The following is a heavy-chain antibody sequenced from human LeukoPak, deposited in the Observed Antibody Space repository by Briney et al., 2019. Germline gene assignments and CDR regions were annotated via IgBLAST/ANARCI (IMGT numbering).Heavy chain of an antibody. J-gene: IGHJ5*02. V-gene: IGHV4-59*08. Sequence: SETLSLTCTVSGGSISSYYWSWIRQPPGKGLEWIGYIYYSGSTNYNPSLKSRVTISVDTSKNQFSLKLSSVTAADTAVYYCAGQVVPAATAYNWFDPWGQGTLVTVSS. CDR1: GGSISSYY. D-gene: IGHD2-2*01. CDR3: AGQVVPAATAYNWFDP. CDR2: IYYSGST.